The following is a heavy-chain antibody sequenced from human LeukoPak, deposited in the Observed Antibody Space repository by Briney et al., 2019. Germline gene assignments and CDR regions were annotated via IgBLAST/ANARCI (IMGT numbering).Heavy chain of an antibody. Sequence: GRSLRLSCAVSGFTFTAYAMTWFRQTPGKGLEWVSNIHDDGRVTNYVDSVKGRFTISRDNGRNSVYLQLNSLSAEDTALYCCARGRGGVDHWGQGTLVTVSS. CDR3: ARGRGGVDH. V-gene: IGHV3-7*01. D-gene: IGHD1-26*01. J-gene: IGHJ4*02. CDR1: GFTFTAYA. CDR2: IHDDGRVT.